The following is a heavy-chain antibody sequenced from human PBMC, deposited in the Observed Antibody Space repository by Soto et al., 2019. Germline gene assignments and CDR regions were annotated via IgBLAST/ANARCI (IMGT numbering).Heavy chain of an antibody. CDR1: GFSLRAYA. D-gene: IGHD4-17*01. V-gene: IGHV3-30-3*01. CDR3: ARGPDWTTGTFLHPFDP. J-gene: IGHJ5*02. CDR2: MSYDGSTK. Sequence: QVQLVESGGGVVQPGKSLRLSCAASGFSLRAYAMHWVRQAPGKGLEGVAVMSYDGSTKYNADSVKGRLTISRDNSKNTLFLQMSSLRPEETAVYYWARGPDWTTGTFLHPFDPWGQGTLVTVSS.